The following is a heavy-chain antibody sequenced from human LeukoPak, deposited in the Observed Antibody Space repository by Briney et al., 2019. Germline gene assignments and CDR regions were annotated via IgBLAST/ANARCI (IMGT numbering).Heavy chain of an antibody. D-gene: IGHD6-6*01. CDR1: GFTFSSFA. V-gene: IGHV3-23*01. J-gene: IGHJ5*02. Sequence: PGGSLRLSCAASGFTFSSFAMTWVRQAPGKGLEWVSTISDNGRSTYRADSVKGRFTISRDNSENTLWLQMNSLRAEDTAVYYCAKVWASSSLWFDPWGQGTLVTVSS. CDR3: AKVWASSSLWFDP. CDR2: ISDNGRST.